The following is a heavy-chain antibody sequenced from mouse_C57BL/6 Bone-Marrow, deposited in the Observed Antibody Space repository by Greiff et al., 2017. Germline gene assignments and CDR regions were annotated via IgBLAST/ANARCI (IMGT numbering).Heavy chain of an antibody. CDR1: GYTFTSSG. CDR2: IYPRSGNT. V-gene: IGHV1-81*01. J-gene: IGHJ1*03. Sequence: QVQLQQSGAELARPGASVKLSCKASGYTFTSSGISWVKQRTGPGLEWIGEIYPRSGNTYYNEKFTGKATLTADKSSSTAYMALRSLTAEDSAVDDCARWLLDWYFDVWGTGTTVTVAS. CDR3: ARWLLDWYFDV. D-gene: IGHD2-3*01.